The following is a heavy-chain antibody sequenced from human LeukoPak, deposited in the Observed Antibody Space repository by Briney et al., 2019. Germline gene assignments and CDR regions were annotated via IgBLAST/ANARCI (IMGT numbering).Heavy chain of an antibody. CDR3: ARDVDSSWYTNPSDY. J-gene: IGHJ4*02. D-gene: IGHD6-13*01. CDR2: INPDSGGT. CDR1: GYTFTAYY. Sequence: ASVKVSCKASGYTFTAYYIHWVRQAPGQGLEWRGWINPDSGGTNYAQKFQGRVTMTRDTSISTAYMELSSLRSDDTAVYYCARDVDSSWYTNPSDYWGQGTLVTVSS. V-gene: IGHV1-2*02.